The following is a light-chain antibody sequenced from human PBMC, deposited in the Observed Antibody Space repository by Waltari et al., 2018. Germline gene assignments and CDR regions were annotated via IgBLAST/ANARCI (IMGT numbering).Light chain of an antibody. CDR2: DDK. CDR1: YIGSKS. J-gene: IGLJ1*01. CDR3: QVWDSDSDHYI. Sequence: SYVLTQAPSASVAPGQTARITCEGNYIGSKSVHWYQQRPGQAPVLVVYDDKDRPSGIPDRFSGSNSGNTATLTISRVEAGDEGYYFCQVWDSDSDHYIFASGTKVTVL. V-gene: IGLV3-21*02.